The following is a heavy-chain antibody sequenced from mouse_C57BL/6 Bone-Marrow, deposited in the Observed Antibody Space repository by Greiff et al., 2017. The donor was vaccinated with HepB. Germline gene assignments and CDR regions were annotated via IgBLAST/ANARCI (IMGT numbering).Heavy chain of an antibody. CDR3: ARGGYRAMDY. CDR2: IDPSDSYT. V-gene: IGHV1-69*01. J-gene: IGHJ4*01. CDR1: GYTFTSYW. Sequence: VKLQQPGAELVMPGASVKLSCKASGYTFTSYWMHWVKQRPGQGLEWIGEIDPSDSYTNYNQKFKGKSTLTVDKSSSTAYMQLSSLTSEDSAVYYCARGGYRAMDYWGQGTSVTVSS. D-gene: IGHD3-2*02.